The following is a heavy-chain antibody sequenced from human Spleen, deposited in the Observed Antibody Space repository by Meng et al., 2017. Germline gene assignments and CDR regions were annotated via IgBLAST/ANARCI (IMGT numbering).Heavy chain of an antibody. Sequence: SGPAVRGPSATLPSPCSVSRGSVSSGRYYWSMIRQPPGKELEWSGEINHSGFTNYNQSGFTNYNPSLKSRVTISLDTSKNQFSLKLSSVTAADTAVYYCAKGYGWYTNWGQGTLVTVSS. CDR3: AKGYGWYTN. CDR2: INHSGFT. J-gene: IGHJ4*02. V-gene: IGHV4-61*01. D-gene: IGHD6-19*01. CDR1: RGSVSSGRYY.